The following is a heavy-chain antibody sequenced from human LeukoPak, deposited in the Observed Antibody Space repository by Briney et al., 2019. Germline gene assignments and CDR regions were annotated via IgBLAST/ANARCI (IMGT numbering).Heavy chain of an antibody. CDR2: IIPILGIA. CDR3: ARLTMVRGVTKSYYGMDV. J-gene: IGHJ6*02. V-gene: IGHV1-69*04. CDR1: GGTFSSHA. D-gene: IGHD3-10*01. Sequence: GASVKVSCKASGGTFSSHAISWVRQAPGQGLEWMGRIIPILGIANYAQKFQGRVTITADKSTSTAYMELSSLRSEDTAVYYCARLTMVRGVTKSYYGMDVWGQGTTVTVSS.